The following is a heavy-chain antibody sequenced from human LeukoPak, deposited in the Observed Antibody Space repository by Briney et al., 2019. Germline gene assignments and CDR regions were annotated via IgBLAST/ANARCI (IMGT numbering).Heavy chain of an antibody. J-gene: IGHJ5*02. CDR2: IYYSGST. Sequence: PSETLSLTCTVSGGSISSHYWSWIRQPPGKGLEWIGYIYYSGSTNYNPSLKSRVTISVDTSKNQFSLKLSSVTAADTAVYYCARGGSSGYYRSPFDPWGQGTLVTVSS. D-gene: IGHD3-22*01. CDR1: GGSISSHY. V-gene: IGHV4-59*11. CDR3: ARGGSSGYYRSPFDP.